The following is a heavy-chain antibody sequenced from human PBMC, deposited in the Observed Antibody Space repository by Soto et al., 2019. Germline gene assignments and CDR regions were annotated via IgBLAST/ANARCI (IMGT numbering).Heavy chain of an antibody. Sequence: EVQLVESGGGLVQPGGSLRLSCAASGFTFSSYSMNWVRQAPGKGLEWVSYISSSSSTIYYADSVKGRFTISRDNAKNSLYLQMNSLRDEATAVYYCARLLYDFWSGYYRRGPLDVWGQGTTVTVSS. D-gene: IGHD3-3*01. CDR1: GFTFSSYS. J-gene: IGHJ6*02. V-gene: IGHV3-48*02. CDR3: ARLLYDFWSGYYRRGPLDV. CDR2: ISSSSSTI.